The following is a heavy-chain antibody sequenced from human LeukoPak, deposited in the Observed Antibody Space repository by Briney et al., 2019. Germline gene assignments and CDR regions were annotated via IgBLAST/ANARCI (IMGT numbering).Heavy chain of an antibody. CDR3: TRVHYGDYVDY. CDR2: ISSDGTST. J-gene: IGHJ4*02. CDR1: GFTFSSYW. Sequence: GGSLRLSCAASGFTFSSYWMHWVRQAPGKGLVWVSRISSDGTSTSYADSVKGRFTIARDNAKNTLYLQMNSLRAEDTAVYHCTRVHYGDYVDYWGQGTLVTVSS. V-gene: IGHV3-74*01. D-gene: IGHD4-17*01.